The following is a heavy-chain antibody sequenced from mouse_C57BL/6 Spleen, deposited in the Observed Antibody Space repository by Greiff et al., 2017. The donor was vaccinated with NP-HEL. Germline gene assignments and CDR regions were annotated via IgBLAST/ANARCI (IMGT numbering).Heavy chain of an antibody. D-gene: IGHD3-1*01. CDR2: IDPSDSET. CDR3: ARRAFDY. V-gene: IGHV1-52*01. J-gene: IGHJ2*01. CDR1: GYTFTSYW. Sequence: QVQLQQSGAELVRPGSSVKLSCKASGYTFTSYWMHWVKQRPIQGLEWIGNIDPSDSETHYNQKFKDKATLTVDESSSTAYMQLSSLTSADSAVYYCARRAFDYWGQGTTLTVSS.